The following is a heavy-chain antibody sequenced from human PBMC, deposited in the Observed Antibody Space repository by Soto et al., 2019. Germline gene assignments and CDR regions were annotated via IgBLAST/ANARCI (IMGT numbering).Heavy chain of an antibody. J-gene: IGHJ5*01. CDR1: GFTFSSNC. CDR2: INSDRTTT. V-gene: IGHV3-74*01. Sequence: EVQLVESGGGLVQPGGSLRLSCAASGFTFSSNCMHWVRQAPGTGLVCLSRINSDRTTTTYADAVKGRFTISRDNSKNTVYLQINNLRTDDPAVYYCATVGTGSYNWFDSGGQGTLVTVSS. D-gene: IGHD6-13*01. CDR3: ATVGTGSYNWFDS.